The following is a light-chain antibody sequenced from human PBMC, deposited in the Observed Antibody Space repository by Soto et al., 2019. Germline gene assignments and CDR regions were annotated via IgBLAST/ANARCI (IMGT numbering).Light chain of an antibody. J-gene: IGLJ3*02. CDR2: GNS. CDR1: SSNIGAGYD. V-gene: IGLV1-40*01. CDR3: QSYDSSLRGV. Sequence: QSVLTQPPSVSGAPGQRVTISCTGSSSNIGAGYDVHWYQQLPGTAPKLLIYGNSNRPSGVPDRFSGSKSGTSASLAITGLQAEDAADYYCQSYDSSLRGVFGGGTQLTVL.